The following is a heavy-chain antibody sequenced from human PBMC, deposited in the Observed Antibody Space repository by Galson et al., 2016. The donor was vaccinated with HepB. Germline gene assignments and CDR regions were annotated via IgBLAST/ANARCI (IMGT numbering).Heavy chain of an antibody. J-gene: IGHJ3*01. CDR2: ITSSSSYI. CDR1: GFTFNTYN. CDR3: AKDRGDYIWGTYRYTLDAFDV. Sequence: LRLSCAASGFTFNTYNMNWVRQTPGKGLELVSSITSSSSYIYYTDSVKGRFTISRDNARNSLYLQMNSLRAEDTAIYYCAKDRGDYIWGTYRYTLDAFDVWGQGTMVAVSS. V-gene: IGHV3-21*01. D-gene: IGHD3-16*02.